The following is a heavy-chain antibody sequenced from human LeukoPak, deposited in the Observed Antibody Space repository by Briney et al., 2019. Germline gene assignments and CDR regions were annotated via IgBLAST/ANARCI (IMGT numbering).Heavy chain of an antibody. V-gene: IGHV4-30-4*01. Sequence: PSETLSLTCTVSGGSISSGDYYWSWIRQPPGKGLEWIGYIYYSGSTYYNPSLKSRVTISVDTSKNQFSLKLRSVTAADTAVYYCARGRLWFGELLRTPNWFDPWGQGTLVTVSS. CDR2: IYYSGST. D-gene: IGHD3-10*01. CDR3: ARGRLWFGELLRTPNWFDP. CDR1: GGSISSGDYY. J-gene: IGHJ5*02.